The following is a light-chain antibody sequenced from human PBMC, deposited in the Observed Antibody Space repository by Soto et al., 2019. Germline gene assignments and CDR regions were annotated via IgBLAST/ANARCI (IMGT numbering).Light chain of an antibody. J-gene: IGKJ4*01. CDR3: QQYYSYPLT. CDR2: AAS. V-gene: IGKV1-8*01. Sequence: MTQSPATLSVSPGERATLSCRASQGISSYLAWYQQKPGKAPKLLIYAASTLQSGVPSRFSGSGSGTDFTLTISCLQSEDFATYYCQQYYSYPLTFGGGTKVDIK. CDR1: QGISSY.